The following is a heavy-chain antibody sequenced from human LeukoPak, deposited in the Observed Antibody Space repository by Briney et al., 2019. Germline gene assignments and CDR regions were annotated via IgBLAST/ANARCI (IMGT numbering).Heavy chain of an antibody. Sequence: ASVLVSCKASGYTFRIHDINWVRQAPGQGLEWMGWVSPKTGRTDYAQKFQGRVYMTRNASLSTAYMELSSLRSDDTAVYFCARESERNDGWFDPWGQGTLVTVSS. D-gene: IGHD1-1*01. CDR3: ARESERNDGWFDP. V-gene: IGHV1-8*01. CDR1: GYTFRIHD. CDR2: VSPKTGRT. J-gene: IGHJ5*02.